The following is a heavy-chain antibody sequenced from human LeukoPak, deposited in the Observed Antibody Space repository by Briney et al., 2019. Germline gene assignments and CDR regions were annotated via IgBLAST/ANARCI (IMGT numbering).Heavy chain of an antibody. J-gene: IGHJ4*02. D-gene: IGHD3-22*01. Sequence: PGGSLRLSCAASGFIFSNHDMHWVRQAPGKGLEWVAVISYDGSNKYYADSVKGRFTISRDNSKNTLYLQMSSLRAEDTAVYYCAGGITMIVPGDYWGQGTLVTVSS. CDR2: ISYDGSNK. V-gene: IGHV3-30*19. CDR3: AGGITMIVPGDY. CDR1: GFIFSNHD.